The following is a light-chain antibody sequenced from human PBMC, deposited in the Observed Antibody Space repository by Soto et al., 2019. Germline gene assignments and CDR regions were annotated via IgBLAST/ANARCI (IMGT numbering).Light chain of an antibody. V-gene: IGLV2-8*01. CDR2: EVS. CDR3: SSYAGDNNSL. J-gene: IGLJ2*01. Sequence: QSALTQPTSASGSPGQSVTISCTGTSSDIGKYIFVSWYQQHPGKAPKLIIYEVSRRPSGVPDRFSGAKSGITAFLTVSGLQSEDEADYYCSSYAGDNNSLFGGGTKLTVL. CDR1: SSDIGKYIF.